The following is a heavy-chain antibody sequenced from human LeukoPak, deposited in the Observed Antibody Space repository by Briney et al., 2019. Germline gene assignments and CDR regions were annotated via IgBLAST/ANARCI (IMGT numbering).Heavy chain of an antibody. CDR3: ARSLTPTPFWSGYSSDY. D-gene: IGHD3-3*01. CDR2: ISAYNGNT. V-gene: IGHV1-18*01. Sequence: ASVKVSCKASGYTFTSYGISWVRQAPGQGLEWMGWISAYNGNTNYAQKFQGRVTITADKSTSTAYMELSSLRSEDTAVYYCARSLTPTPFWSGYSSDYWGQGTLVTVSS. CDR1: GYTFTSYG. J-gene: IGHJ4*02.